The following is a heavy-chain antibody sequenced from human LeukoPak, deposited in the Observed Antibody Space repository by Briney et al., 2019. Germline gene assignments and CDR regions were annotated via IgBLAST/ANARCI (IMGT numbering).Heavy chain of an antibody. V-gene: IGHV3-33*06. CDR2: IWYDGSNK. CDR1: GFTFSSYG. CDR3: AKDRRPDYYDSSGFIDY. Sequence: GGSLRLSCAASGFTFSSYGMRWVRQAPGKGLEWVAVIWYDGSNKYYADSVKGRFTISRDNSKNTLYLQMNSLRAEDTAVYYCAKDRRPDYYDSSGFIDYWGQGTLVTVSS. J-gene: IGHJ4*02. D-gene: IGHD3-22*01.